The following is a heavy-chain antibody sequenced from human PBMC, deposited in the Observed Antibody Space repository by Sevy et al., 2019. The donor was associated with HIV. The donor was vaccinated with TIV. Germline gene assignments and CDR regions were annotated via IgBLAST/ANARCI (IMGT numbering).Heavy chain of an antibody. V-gene: IGHV3-9*01. CDR2: VSWNSRYI. Sequence: GGSLRLSCAASGFPFNDHAMHWVRQVPGKGLEWVSGVSWNSRYIGYADSVKGRFTVSRDNARNSLYLQMNSLRAEDTAVYYCARNNCSITNCYMGDVFDIWGQGTMVTVSS. CDR1: GFPFNDHA. D-gene: IGHD2-2*02. J-gene: IGHJ3*02. CDR3: ARNNCSITNCYMGDVFDI.